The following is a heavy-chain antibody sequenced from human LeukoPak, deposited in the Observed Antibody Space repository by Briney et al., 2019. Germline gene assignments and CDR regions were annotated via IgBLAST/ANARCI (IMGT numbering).Heavy chain of an antibody. Sequence: GASVKVSCKASGFTFTNYYIHWVRQAPGQGLEWMAWINPNSGDTDYAQKFQGRVTTARDTSTSTAYTELSSLRSDDTAFYYCARDVYFDYWGQGTLVTVSS. J-gene: IGHJ4*02. CDR3: ARDVYFDY. CDR1: GFTFTNYY. D-gene: IGHD2-8*01. V-gene: IGHV1-2*02. CDR2: INPNSGDT.